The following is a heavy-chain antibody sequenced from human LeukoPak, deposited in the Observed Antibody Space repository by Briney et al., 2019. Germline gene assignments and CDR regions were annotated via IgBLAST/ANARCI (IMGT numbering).Heavy chain of an antibody. CDR3: ARTTIYPYYYYYGMDV. CDR1: GGSISSYY. CDR2: IYYSGST. V-gene: IGHV4-59*01. D-gene: IGHD5-24*01. J-gene: IGHJ6*02. Sequence: PSETLSLTCTVSGGSISSYYWSWIRQPPGKGLEWIGYIYYSGSTNYNPSLKSRVTISVDTSKNQFSLKLSSVTAADTAVYYCARTTIYPYYYYYGMDVWGQETTVTVSS.